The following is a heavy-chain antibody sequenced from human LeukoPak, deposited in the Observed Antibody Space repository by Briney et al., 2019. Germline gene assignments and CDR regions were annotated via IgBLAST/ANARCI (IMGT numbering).Heavy chain of an antibody. CDR1: GASISSYY. CDR2: IYYSGRT. Sequence: SETLSLTCTVSGASISSYYWSWIRQPPGKGLEWIGYIYYSGRTNYNPSLKSRVTISVDTSKNQFSLKLSSVTAADTAVYYCAGVCPPSTVPHFQHWGQGTLVTVSS. CDR3: AGVCPPSTVPHFQH. V-gene: IGHV4-59*01. D-gene: IGHD4-17*01. J-gene: IGHJ1*01.